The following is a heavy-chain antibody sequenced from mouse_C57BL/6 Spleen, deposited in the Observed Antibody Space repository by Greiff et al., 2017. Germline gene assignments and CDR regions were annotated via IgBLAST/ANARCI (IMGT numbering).Heavy chain of an antibody. CDR1: GYTFTDYN. CDR3: ARRRDYDGVYYAMDY. J-gene: IGHJ4*01. Sequence: EVQLQESGPELVKPGASVKMSCKASGYTFTDYNMHWVKQSHGKSLEWIGYINPNNGGTSYNQKFKGKATLTVNKSSSTAYMELRSLTSEDSAVYYCARRRDYDGVYYAMDYWGQGTSVTVSS. V-gene: IGHV1-22*01. D-gene: IGHD2-4*01. CDR2: INPNNGGT.